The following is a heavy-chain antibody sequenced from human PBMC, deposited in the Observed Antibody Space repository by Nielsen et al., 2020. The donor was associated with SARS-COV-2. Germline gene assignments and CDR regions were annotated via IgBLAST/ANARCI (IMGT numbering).Heavy chain of an antibody. CDR3: AKDLERYGDYVLRGVGDAFDI. CDR2: ISGSGGST. Sequence: GESLKISCAASGFTFSSYAMSWVRQAPGKGLEWVSAISGSGGSTYYADSVKGRFTISRDNSKNTLYLQMNSLRAEDTAVYYCAKDLERYGDYVLRGVGDAFDIWGQGTMVPSPQ. CDR1: GFTFSSYA. J-gene: IGHJ3*02. D-gene: IGHD4-17*01. V-gene: IGHV3-23*01.